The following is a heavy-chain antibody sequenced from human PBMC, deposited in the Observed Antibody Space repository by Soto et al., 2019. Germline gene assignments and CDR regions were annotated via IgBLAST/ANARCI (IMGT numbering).Heavy chain of an antibody. CDR2: IFTNDEK. V-gene: IGHV2-26*01. D-gene: IGHD4-17*01. J-gene: IGHJ4*02. CDR3: ARVLTSDYGGNSELDY. CDR1: GFSLSNARMG. Sequence: QVTLKESGPVLVKPTETLTLTCTVSGFSLSNARMGVSWIRQPPGKALEWLAHIFTNDEKSYSPSLKSRLTVSKDTSIIQVVLTMTNMDPVDTATYYCARVLTSDYGGNSELDYWGQGTLVTVSS.